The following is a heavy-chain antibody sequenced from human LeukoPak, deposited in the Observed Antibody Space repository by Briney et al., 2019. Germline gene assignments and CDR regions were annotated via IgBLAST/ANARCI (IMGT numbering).Heavy chain of an antibody. CDR1: VFSLSTSGVG. V-gene: IGHV2-5*01. D-gene: IGHD1-26*01. J-gene: IGHJ3*02. CDR3: AHSPGEVGVPAGDAFDI. Sequence: SGPTLVNPTQTLTLTCTFSVFSLSTSGVGVGWIRQPPGKALEWLALIYWNDDKRYSPSLKSRLTITKDTSKNQVVLTMTNMDPVDTATYYCAHSPGEVGVPAGDAFDIWGQGTMVTVSS. CDR2: IYWNDDK.